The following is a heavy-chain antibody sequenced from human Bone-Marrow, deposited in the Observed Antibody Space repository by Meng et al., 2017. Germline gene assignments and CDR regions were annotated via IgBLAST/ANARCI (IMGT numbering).Heavy chain of an antibody. CDR1: GYSFTSYA. J-gene: IGHJ4*02. CDR3: ARGGIAAAAYSDH. V-gene: IGHV1-3*01. D-gene: IGHD6-13*01. CDR2: INAGNGQT. Sequence: LLVQCGDAGQRPGASVKSSWEASGYSFTSYAIHWVRQAPGESLEWMGWINAGNGQTKYSERFQGRVAIARDTSANTAYMELSSLTSEDTAVYYCARGGIAAAAYSDHWGQGTLVTVSS.